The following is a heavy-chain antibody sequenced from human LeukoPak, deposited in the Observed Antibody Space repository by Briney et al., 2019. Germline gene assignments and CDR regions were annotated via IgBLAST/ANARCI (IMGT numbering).Heavy chain of an antibody. CDR2: LYSDGST. D-gene: IGHD2/OR15-2a*01. CDR1: GFSVSSNY. J-gene: IGHJ4*02. CDR3: ARDSSSFPNYFDY. Sequence: GGSLRLSCVASGFSVSSNYMSWVRQAPGKGLEWVSLLYSDGSTFYADSVKGRFTISRDNSKNTLYLQMNRLRAEDTAVYYCARDSSSFPNYFDYWGQGTLVTVPS. V-gene: IGHV3-53*01.